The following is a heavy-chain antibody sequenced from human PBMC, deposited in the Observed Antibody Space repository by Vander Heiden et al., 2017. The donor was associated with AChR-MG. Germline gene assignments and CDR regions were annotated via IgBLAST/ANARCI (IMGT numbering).Heavy chain of an antibody. CDR2: INPNSGGT. CDR3: ARGRGYSYGYDY. Sequence: QVQLVQSGAEVKKPGASVTVSCTASGYTFTGYYMPWVRQAPGQGLEWMGGINPNSGGTNYAQKLQGWVTMTRDTSISTADMELSRLRSDNTAGYYCARGRGYSYGYDYWGQGTLVTVSS. CDR1: GYTFTGYY. J-gene: IGHJ4*02. V-gene: IGHV1-2*04. D-gene: IGHD5-18*01.